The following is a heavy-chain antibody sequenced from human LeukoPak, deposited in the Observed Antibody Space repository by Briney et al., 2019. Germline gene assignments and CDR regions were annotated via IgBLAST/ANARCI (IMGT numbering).Heavy chain of an antibody. Sequence: ASVKVSCKVSGYTLTELSMHWVRQAPGKGLEWMGGFDPEDGETIYAQKFQGRVTMTEDTSTDTAYMGLSSLRSEDTAVYYCATFLGTGRGYDFWSGLGYFDYWGQGTLVTVSS. CDR1: GYTLTELS. D-gene: IGHD3-3*01. V-gene: IGHV1-24*01. J-gene: IGHJ4*02. CDR3: ATFLGTGRGYDFWSGLGYFDY. CDR2: FDPEDGET.